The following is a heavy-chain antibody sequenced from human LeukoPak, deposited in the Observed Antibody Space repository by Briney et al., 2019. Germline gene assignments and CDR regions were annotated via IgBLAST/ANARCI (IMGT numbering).Heavy chain of an antibody. CDR2: INPNSGGT. Sequence: ASVKVSCKTSGYPFTNWEINWVRQAAGQGLEWMGWINPNSGGTNYAQKFQGRVTMTRDTSISTAYMELSRLRSDDTAVYYCARGGYSGYDSQLDFDYWGQGTLVTVSS. D-gene: IGHD5-12*01. CDR3: ARGGYSGYDSQLDFDY. J-gene: IGHJ4*02. CDR1: GYPFTNWE. V-gene: IGHV1-2*02.